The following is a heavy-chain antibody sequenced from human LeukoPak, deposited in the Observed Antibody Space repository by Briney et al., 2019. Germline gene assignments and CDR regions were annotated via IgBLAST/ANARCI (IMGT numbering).Heavy chain of an antibody. J-gene: IGHJ6*02. CDR1: GFSFSSYE. D-gene: IGHD3-22*01. CDR2: ICTSGSTI. Sequence: GALRLSRAAPGFSFSSYEMNWVPPGPGWGVGWGLYICTSGSTIYYADSVKGRFTISRDNAKNLLYLQMNSLRAEDAAVYYCAKDFPHYYESSHGMDTWGQGTTVTVSS. V-gene: IGHV3-48*03. CDR3: AKDFPHYYESSHGMDT.